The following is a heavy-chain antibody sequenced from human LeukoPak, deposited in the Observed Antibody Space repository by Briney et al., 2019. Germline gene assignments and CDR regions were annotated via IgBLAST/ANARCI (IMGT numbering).Heavy chain of an antibody. V-gene: IGHV4-34*01. CDR1: GGSFSVYY. Sequence: SETLSLTCAVYGGSFSVYYWSWIRRPPRKGLEWIGEINHSGSTNYTPSLKSRVTISVDTSKNQFSLKLSSVTAADTAVYYCARGGDYNWFDPWGQGTLVTVSS. D-gene: IGHD3-10*01. J-gene: IGHJ5*02. CDR3: ARGGDYNWFDP. CDR2: INHSGST.